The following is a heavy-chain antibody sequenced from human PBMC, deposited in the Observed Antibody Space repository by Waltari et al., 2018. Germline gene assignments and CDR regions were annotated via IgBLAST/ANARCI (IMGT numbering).Heavy chain of an antibody. CDR1: GFTFSDHY. CDR3: ALGLGFRYYYYYMDV. CDR2: TRNKANGYPT. V-gene: IGHV3-72*01. Sequence: EVQLVESGGGLVQPGGSLRLSCAASGFTFSDHYMDWVRQAPGKGLGWVGRTRNKANGYPTEYAASVKGRFTISKDDSKNSLYLQMNSLKTEDTAVYYCALGLGFRYYYYYMDVWGKGTTVTVSS. J-gene: IGHJ6*03.